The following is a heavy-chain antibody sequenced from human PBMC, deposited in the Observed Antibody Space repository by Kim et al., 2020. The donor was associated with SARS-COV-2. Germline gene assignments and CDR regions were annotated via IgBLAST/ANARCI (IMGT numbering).Heavy chain of an antibody. CDR3: ATIPGGYCSGGSCYSDY. J-gene: IGHJ4*02. CDR1: GFTFSSSA. D-gene: IGHD2-15*01. Sequence: GGSLRLSCAASGFTFSSSAMSWVRQAPGKGLEWVSAISGSGGSTYYADSVKGRFTISRDNSKNTLYLQMNSLRAEDTAVYYCATIPGGYCSGGSCYSDYWGQGTLVTVSS. CDR2: ISGSGGST. V-gene: IGHV3-23*01.